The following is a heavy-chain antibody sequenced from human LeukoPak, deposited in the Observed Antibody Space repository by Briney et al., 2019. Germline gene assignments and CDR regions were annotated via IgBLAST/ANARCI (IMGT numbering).Heavy chain of an antibody. Sequence: SGTLSPTCAVSGGSISSSNWWSWVRQPPGKGLEWIGEIYHSGSTNYNPSLKSRVTISVDKSKNQFSLKLSSVTAADTAVYYCAKEDCSSTSCYLPRIWGQGTMVTVSS. CDR2: IYHSGST. CDR1: GGSISSSNW. V-gene: IGHV4-4*02. CDR3: AKEDCSSTSCYLPRI. J-gene: IGHJ3*02. D-gene: IGHD2-2*01.